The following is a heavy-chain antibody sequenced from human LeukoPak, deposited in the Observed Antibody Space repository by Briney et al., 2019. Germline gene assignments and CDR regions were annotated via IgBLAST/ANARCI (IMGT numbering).Heavy chain of an antibody. D-gene: IGHD3-9*01. CDR3: ARHIGYVDSPRGYYYDS. CDR2: IHHTGST. V-gene: IGHV4-39*01. J-gene: IGHJ4*02. CDR1: GGSISTSDYY. Sequence: SETLSLTCTVSGGSISTSDYYWGWIRQPPGKALEWIGTIHHTGSTFYTPSLKSRVSISVDTSANQFSLRLTSVTAADTAVHYCARHIGYVDSPRGYYYDSWGQGTLVAVSS.